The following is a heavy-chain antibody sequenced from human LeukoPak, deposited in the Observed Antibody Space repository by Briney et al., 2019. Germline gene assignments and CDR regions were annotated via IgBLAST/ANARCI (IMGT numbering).Heavy chain of an antibody. CDR1: GGSFSGYY. Sequence: SETLSLTCAVYGGSFSGYYWSWIRQPPGKGLEWIGEINHSGSTNYNPSLKSRVTISVDTSKNQFSLKLSSVTAADTAVYYCARESHGAYCGGDCLFWGQGTLVTVSS. CDR2: INHSGST. D-gene: IGHD2-21*02. CDR3: ARESHGAYCGGDCLF. V-gene: IGHV4-34*01. J-gene: IGHJ4*02.